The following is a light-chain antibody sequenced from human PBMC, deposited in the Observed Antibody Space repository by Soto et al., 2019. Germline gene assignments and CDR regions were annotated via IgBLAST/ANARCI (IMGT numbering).Light chain of an antibody. V-gene: IGKV3-11*01. J-gene: IGKJ5*01. CDR3: QQRSNWPPIT. CDR2: DAS. Sequence: EIVLTQSPATLSLSPGERATLSCRASQSVRSYLAWFQHKPGQAPRLLIYDASNRATGIPARFSGSGSGTDFTLTISSLEPEDFAVYYCQQRSNWPPITFGQGT. CDR1: QSVRSY.